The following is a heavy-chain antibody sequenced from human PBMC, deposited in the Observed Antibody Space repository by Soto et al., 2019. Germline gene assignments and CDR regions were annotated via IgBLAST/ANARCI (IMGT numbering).Heavy chain of an antibody. CDR3: ASNADSSGWYYWYFDL. CDR2: INAGNGNT. D-gene: IGHD6-19*01. Sequence: GASVKVSCKASGYTFTSYAMHWVRQAPGQRLEWMGWINAGNGNTKYSQKFQGRVTITRDTSASTAYMELSSLRSEDTAVYYCASNADSSGWYYWYFDLWGRGTLVTAPQ. V-gene: IGHV1-3*01. J-gene: IGHJ2*01. CDR1: GYTFTSYA.